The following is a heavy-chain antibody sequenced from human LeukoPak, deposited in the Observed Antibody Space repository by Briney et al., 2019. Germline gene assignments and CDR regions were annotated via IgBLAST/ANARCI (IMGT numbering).Heavy chain of an antibody. Sequence: ASVKVSCKASGYTFTCYGISWVRQAPGQELEWMGWINPQSGGTNYAQKLQGRVTMTTDPSISTASMELSSLTSEDPAVYYCARYYSGWYYFDYWGQGTLVTVSS. CDR3: ARYYSGWYYFDY. V-gene: IGHV1-2*02. CDR2: INPQSGGT. D-gene: IGHD6-19*01. CDR1: GYTFTCYG. J-gene: IGHJ4*02.